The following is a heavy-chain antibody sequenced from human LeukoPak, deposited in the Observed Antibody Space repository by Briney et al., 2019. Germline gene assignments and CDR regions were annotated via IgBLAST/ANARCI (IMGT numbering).Heavy chain of an antibody. J-gene: IGHJ4*02. CDR2: IASKTYGGTA. V-gene: IGHV3-49*04. CDR1: GFTFGDYA. Sequence: PGGSLRLSCTASGFTFGDYAVTWVRQAPGKGLEWVGFIASKTYGGTAEYAASVKGRFTISRDDSKSIAYLQMNSLKTEDTAVYFCSRDQTPYYWGQGTLVTVSS. CDR3: SRDQTPYY.